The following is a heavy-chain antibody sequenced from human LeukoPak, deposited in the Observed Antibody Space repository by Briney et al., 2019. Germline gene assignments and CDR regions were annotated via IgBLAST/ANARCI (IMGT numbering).Heavy chain of an antibody. J-gene: IGHJ4*02. CDR1: GYTFTGYY. CDR3: ARDYYYYDSSGTFDY. D-gene: IGHD3-22*01. Sequence: ASVKVSCKASGYTFTGYYMHWVRQAPGQGLEWMGWINPNSGGTNYAQKFQGRVTMTRDTSISTAYMELSRLRSDGTAVYYCARDYYYYDSSGTFDYWGQGTLVTVSS. CDR2: INPNSGGT. V-gene: IGHV1-2*02.